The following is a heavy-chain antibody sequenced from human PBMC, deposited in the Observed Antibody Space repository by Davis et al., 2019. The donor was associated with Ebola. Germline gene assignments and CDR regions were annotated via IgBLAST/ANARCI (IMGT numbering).Heavy chain of an antibody. CDR3: ARERGYYGSRYYYYGMDV. Sequence: MPSETLSLTCTASGGSISSYYWSWIRQPPGKGLEWIGYIYYSGSTNYNPSLKSRVTISVDTSKNQFSLKLSSVTAADTAVYYCARERGYYGSRYYYYGMDVWGQGTTVTVSS. CDR1: GGSISSYY. CDR2: IYYSGST. J-gene: IGHJ6*02. V-gene: IGHV4-59*08. D-gene: IGHD3-10*01.